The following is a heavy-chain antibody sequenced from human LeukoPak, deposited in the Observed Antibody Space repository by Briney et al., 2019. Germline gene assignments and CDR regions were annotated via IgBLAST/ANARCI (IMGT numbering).Heavy chain of an antibody. CDR2: ISYTGTA. J-gene: IGHJ4*02. D-gene: IGHD4-11*01. Sequence: PSQTLSLTCSVSGGSITSGGCYWNWIRQHPEKGLERIGHISYTGTAFYNPSLRSRITISLDASNNRFSLKFSSGTAADTAVYYCARGKNDYSNRYSFDYWGQGSLVTVSS. V-gene: IGHV4-31*03. CDR3: ARGKNDYSNRYSFDY. CDR1: GGSITSGGCY.